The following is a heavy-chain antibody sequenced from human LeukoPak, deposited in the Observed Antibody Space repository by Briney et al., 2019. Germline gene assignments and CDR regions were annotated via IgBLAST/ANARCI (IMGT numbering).Heavy chain of an antibody. D-gene: IGHD3-3*01. CDR1: GYTFSSYG. CDR2: VSPYTGST. Sequence: ASVKVSCKASGYTFSSYGISWVRQAPGQGLEWMGWVSPYTGSTRYAQYLQGRVTMTTDTSTSTAYMELRSLTSDDTAVYYCAREVWSGYYIDYWGQGTLVTVYS. CDR3: AREVWSGYYIDY. V-gene: IGHV1-18*01. J-gene: IGHJ4*02.